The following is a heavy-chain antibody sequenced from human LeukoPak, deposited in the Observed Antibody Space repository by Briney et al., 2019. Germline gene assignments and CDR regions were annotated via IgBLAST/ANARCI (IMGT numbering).Heavy chain of an antibody. CDR2: INPDSGGT. CDR3: ARRALEEFGYYFDY. J-gene: IGHJ4*02. D-gene: IGHD3-10*01. V-gene: IGHV1-2*02. CDR1: GYTFTDYY. Sequence: GASVKVSCKASGYTFTDYYMHWVRQAPGQGPEWLGWINPDSGGTNYAQKFQGRVTMTRDTSISTAYMELSRLRSDDTAVYYCARRALEEFGYYFDYWGQGTLVTVSS.